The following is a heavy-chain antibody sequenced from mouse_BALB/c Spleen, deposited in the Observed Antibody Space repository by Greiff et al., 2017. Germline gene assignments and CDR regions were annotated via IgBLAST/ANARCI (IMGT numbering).Heavy chain of an antibody. CDR2: ISSGGGST. CDR3: ARQAYYILFAY. Sequence: DVMLVESGGGLVKPGGSLKLSCAASGFAFSSYDMSWVRQTPEKRLEWVAYISSGGGSTYYPDTVKGRFTISRDNAKNTLYLQMSSLKSEDTAMYYCARQAYYILFAYWGQGTLVTVSA. V-gene: IGHV5-12-1*01. J-gene: IGHJ3*01. CDR1: GFAFSSYD. D-gene: IGHD2-12*01.